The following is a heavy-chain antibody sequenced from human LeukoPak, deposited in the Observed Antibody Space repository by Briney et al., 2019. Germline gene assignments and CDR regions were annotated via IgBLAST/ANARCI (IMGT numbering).Heavy chain of an antibody. V-gene: IGHV3-53*01. CDR1: GFTVSSNY. Sequence: GGSLRLSCAASGFTVSSNYMSWVRQAPGKGLEWVSVIYSGGSTYYADSVKGRFTISRDNSKNTLYLQMNSLRAEDTAVYYCARGRGDSSGYYDDAFDIWGQGTMVTVSS. CDR3: ARGRGDSSGYYDDAFDI. J-gene: IGHJ3*02. D-gene: IGHD3-22*01. CDR2: IYSGGST.